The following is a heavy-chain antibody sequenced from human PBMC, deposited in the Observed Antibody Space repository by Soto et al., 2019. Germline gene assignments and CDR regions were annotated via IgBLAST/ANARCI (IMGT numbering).Heavy chain of an antibody. CDR3: AREAVAGTLGAFDT. V-gene: IGHV1-69*06. Sequence: SVKVSCKASGGTFSSYAISWVRQAPGQGLEWMGGIIPIFGTANYAQKFQGRVTITADKSTSTAYMELSSLRSEDTAVYYCAREAVAGTLGAFDTWGQGTMVTVSS. CDR2: IIPIFGTA. J-gene: IGHJ3*02. CDR1: GGTFSSYA. D-gene: IGHD6-19*01.